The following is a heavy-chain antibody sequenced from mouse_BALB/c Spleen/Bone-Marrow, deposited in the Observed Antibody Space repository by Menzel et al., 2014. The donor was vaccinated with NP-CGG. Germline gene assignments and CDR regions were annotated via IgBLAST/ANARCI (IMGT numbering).Heavy chain of an antibody. V-gene: IGHV1S137*01. CDR2: ISTYYGDA. Sequence: VQLQQSGAELVRPGVSVKISCRGSGYTFTDYAMHWVKQSHAKSLEWIGVISTYYGDASYNQKFKGKATMTVDKSSSTAYMELARLTSEDSAIYYCARDAMDYWGQGTSVTVSS. J-gene: IGHJ4*01. CDR3: ARDAMDY. CDR1: GYTFTDYA.